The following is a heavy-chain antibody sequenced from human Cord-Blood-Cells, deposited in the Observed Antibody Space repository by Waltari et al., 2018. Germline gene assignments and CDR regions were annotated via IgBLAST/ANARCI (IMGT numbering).Heavy chain of an antibody. Sequence: QVRLVQSGAGAKKAGASVKDSRRVSGYSRPALASHWARQAPGKGLEWMGGFEPEEGETIYAQKFQGRVTMTEDTSTDTAYMELSSLRSEDTAVYYCATYSRYFDWLFWFDPWGQGTLVTVSS. J-gene: IGHJ5*02. CDR1: GYSRPALA. CDR2: FEPEEGET. D-gene: IGHD3-9*01. V-gene: IGHV1-24*01. CDR3: ATYSRYFDWLFWFDP.